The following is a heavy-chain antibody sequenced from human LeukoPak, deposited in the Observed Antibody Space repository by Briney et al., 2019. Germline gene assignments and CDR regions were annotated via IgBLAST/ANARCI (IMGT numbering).Heavy chain of an antibody. Sequence: SQTLSLTCAISGDIVSSNSAAWNWVRQSPSRGLEWLGRTYYRSKWYNNYALSLKSRITIKPDTSKNQFSLQLNSVTPEDTAVYYCARLSSGAGGDFDCWGQGTLVTVSS. CDR3: ARLSSGAGGDFDC. D-gene: IGHD6-19*01. CDR1: GDIVSSNSAA. J-gene: IGHJ4*02. V-gene: IGHV6-1*01. CDR2: TYYRSKWYN.